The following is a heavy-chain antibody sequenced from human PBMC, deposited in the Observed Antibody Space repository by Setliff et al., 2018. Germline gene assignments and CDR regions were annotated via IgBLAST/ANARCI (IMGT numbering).Heavy chain of an antibody. V-gene: IGHV4-59*05. J-gene: IGHJ4*02. CDR3: ARGLNTESWTPLY. CDR2: IHYSGST. D-gene: IGHD2-15*01. CDR1: GGSINRDY. Sequence: SETLSLTCSVSGGSINRDYWNWIRQPPGKGLEWIGSIHYSGSTYYNPSLKSRVTIFVDTSKNQFSLKLSSVTAADTAAYCCARGLNTESWTPLYWSPGTLVTVSS.